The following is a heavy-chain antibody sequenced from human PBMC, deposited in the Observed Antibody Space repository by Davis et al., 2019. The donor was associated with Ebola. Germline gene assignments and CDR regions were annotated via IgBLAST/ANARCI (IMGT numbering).Heavy chain of an antibody. Sequence: GESLKISCEASGFTFSDYYMDWIRQAPGKGLEWIAHISTSSFDISYADSVKGRFTISRDNAKNTLYLQMNSLTAEDTAVYYCARDPPGYSDVANFFDPWGQGTLVTVSS. CDR2: ISTSSFDI. V-gene: IGHV3-11*01. CDR1: GFTFSDYY. D-gene: IGHD4-17*01. J-gene: IGHJ5*02. CDR3: ARDPPGYSDVANFFDP.